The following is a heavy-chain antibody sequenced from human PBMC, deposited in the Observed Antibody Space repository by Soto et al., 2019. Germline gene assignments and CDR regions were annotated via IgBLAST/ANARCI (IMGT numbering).Heavy chain of an antibody. CDR3: AKDQGSSGWRGGGFFDN. D-gene: IGHD6-19*01. Sequence: EVQLVESGGGLVQPGRSLRLSCAASGFTFDDYAMHWVRQAPGKGLEWVSGISWNSGSIGYADSVKGRFTISRDNAKNSLYLQMNSLRAEDTALYYCAKDQGSSGWRGGGFFDNWGLGTLVTVSS. J-gene: IGHJ4*02. CDR1: GFTFDDYA. CDR2: ISWNSGSI. V-gene: IGHV3-9*01.